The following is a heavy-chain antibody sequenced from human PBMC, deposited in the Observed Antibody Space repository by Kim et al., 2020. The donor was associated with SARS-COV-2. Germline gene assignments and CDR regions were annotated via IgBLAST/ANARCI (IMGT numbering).Heavy chain of an antibody. V-gene: IGHV3-15*01. CDR3: TTRGLEGFFVVTSFDY. J-gene: IGHJ4*02. Sequence: GGSLRLSCVVSGLNFATAWMAWVRQAPGKGLEWVGRIKSKNDGGNTEYAVAVEGRFSISRDDSKNTVYLQMHNLKVDDSAVYHCTTRGLEGFFVVTSFDYWGQGTRVTVSS. CDR2: IKSKNDGGNT. D-gene: IGHD2-21*01. CDR1: GLNFATAW.